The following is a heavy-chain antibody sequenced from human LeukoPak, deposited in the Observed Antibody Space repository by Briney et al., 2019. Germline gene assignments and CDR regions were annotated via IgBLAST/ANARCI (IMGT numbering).Heavy chain of an antibody. CDR1: GGTFTSYA. V-gene: IGHV1-69*05. CDR3: ARSVPAAVRGDWFDP. Sequence: SVKVSCKASGGTFTSYAISWVRQAPGQGLEWMGGIIPIFGTANYAQKFQGRVTITTDESTSTAYMELSSLRSEDTAVYYCARSVPAAVRGDWFDPWGQGTLVTVSS. CDR2: IIPIFGTA. D-gene: IGHD2-2*01. J-gene: IGHJ5*02.